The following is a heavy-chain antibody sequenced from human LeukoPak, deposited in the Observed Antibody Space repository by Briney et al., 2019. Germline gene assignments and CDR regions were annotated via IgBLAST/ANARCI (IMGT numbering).Heavy chain of an antibody. V-gene: IGHV1-69*13. D-gene: IGHD7-27*01. J-gene: IGHJ3*02. CDR1: GGTFSSYA. CDR3: ARALKLGINAFDI. CDR2: IIPIFGTA. Sequence: ASVKVSCKASGGTFSSYAISWVRQAPGQGLEWMGGIIPIFGTANYAQKFQGRVTITADESTSTAYMELSSLRSEDTAVYYCARALKLGINAFDIWGQGTMVTVSS.